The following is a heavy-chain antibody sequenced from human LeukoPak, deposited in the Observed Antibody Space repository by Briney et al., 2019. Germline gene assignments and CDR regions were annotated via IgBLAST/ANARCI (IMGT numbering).Heavy chain of an antibody. CDR3: ARVAVAGFDD. CDR2: INQDGGEI. D-gene: IGHD6-19*01. CDR1: GFTFSSYW. J-gene: IGHJ4*02. Sequence: GGSLRLSCAASGFTFSSYWVNWVRQAPGKGLEWVANINQDGGEIYYVDSVKGRFTISRDNAKNSLYLQMNSLRAEDTAVYYCARVAVAGFDDWGQGTLVTVSS. V-gene: IGHV3-7*01.